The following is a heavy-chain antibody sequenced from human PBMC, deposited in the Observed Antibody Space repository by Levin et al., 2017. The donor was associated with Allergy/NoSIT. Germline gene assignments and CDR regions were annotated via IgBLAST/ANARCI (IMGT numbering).Heavy chain of an antibody. Sequence: PGGSLRLSCAASGFTFSSYAMHWVRQAPGKGLEWVAVISYDGSNKYYADSVKGRFTISRDNSKNTLYLQMNSLRAEDTAVYYCARFIAPSHYYDFWSGYQSDDYWGQGTLVTVSS. D-gene: IGHD3-3*01. V-gene: IGHV3-30-3*01. CDR3: ARFIAPSHYYDFWSGYQSDDY. CDR1: GFTFSSYA. J-gene: IGHJ4*02. CDR2: ISYDGSNK.